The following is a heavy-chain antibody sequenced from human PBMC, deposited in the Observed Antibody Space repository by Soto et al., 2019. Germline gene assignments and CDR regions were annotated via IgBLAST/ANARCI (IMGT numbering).Heavy chain of an antibody. V-gene: IGHV3-74*01. J-gene: IGHJ6*02. CDR1: GFTFSSYW. Sequence: EVQLVESGGDLVQPGGSLRLSCAASGFTFSSYWMHWVCQAPGKELVWVSRIKGDGSSTNSADSLQGRFTISRDNAKSTLYLRINSLRAEDTAVYYCARGKTNVYALDVWGQGTAVTVSS. CDR3: ARGKTNVYALDV. CDR2: IKGDGSST.